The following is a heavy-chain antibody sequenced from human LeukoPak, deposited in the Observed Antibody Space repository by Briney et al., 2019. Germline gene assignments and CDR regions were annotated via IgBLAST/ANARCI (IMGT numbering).Heavy chain of an antibody. V-gene: IGHV4-39*06. D-gene: IGHD4-17*01. Sequence: ETLTVTCTVSDGSSTGTGYYGGWFRQTPGKGPEWIGNINYRGAVYYNPSLRSRATISLDTSKNQFPLRLTSVTAADTAVYFCARVTKYDNSRNTYYMDVWGKGTTVTVSS. J-gene: IGHJ6*03. CDR2: INYRGAV. CDR1: DGSSTGTGYY. CDR3: ARVTKYDNSRNTYYMDV.